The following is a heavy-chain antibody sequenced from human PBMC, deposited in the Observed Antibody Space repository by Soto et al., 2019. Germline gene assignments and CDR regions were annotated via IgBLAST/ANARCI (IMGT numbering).Heavy chain of an antibody. V-gene: IGHV3-30*19. J-gene: IGHJ4*02. CDR1: GFIFSNYG. CDR3: VRDDGYPDNGFDY. D-gene: IGHD5-12*01. Sequence: QVQLVESGGGVVQPGRSLRLSCAASGFIFSNYGMHWVRQAPGKGLEWVAVIPNDGTYQYYVDSVKGRFTISRDNSKDPLYLNMNSLRAEETAVYYCVRDDGYPDNGFDYWGQGMLFTVSS. CDR2: IPNDGTYQ.